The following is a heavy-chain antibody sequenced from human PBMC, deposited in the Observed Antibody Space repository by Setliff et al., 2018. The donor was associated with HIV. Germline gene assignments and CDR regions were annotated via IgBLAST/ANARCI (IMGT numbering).Heavy chain of an antibody. CDR1: GGSISSYH. CDR3: ARDTTPGIGQAANWFDP. V-gene: IGHV4-4*07. J-gene: IGHJ5*02. Sequence: SETLSLTCTVSGGSISSYHWSWIRQPAGKGLEWIGRIYTSGSTNYNPSLKSRVTMSVDTSKNQFSLKLSSVTAADTAVYYCARDTTPGIGQAANWFDPWGQGTLVTVSS. D-gene: IGHD1-1*01. CDR2: IYTSGST.